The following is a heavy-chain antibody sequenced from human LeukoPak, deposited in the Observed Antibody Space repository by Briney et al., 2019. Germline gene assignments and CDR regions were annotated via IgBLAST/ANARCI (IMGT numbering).Heavy chain of an antibody. Sequence: ASVKVSCKASGYTFMSYGISWVRQAPGQGLEWMGWINTNTGNPTYAQGFTGRFVFSLDTSISTAYLQISSLKAEDTAVYYCARVHGGVANNLLDYWGQGTLVTVSS. D-gene: IGHD5-12*01. CDR2: INTNTGNP. CDR3: ARVHGGVANNLLDY. J-gene: IGHJ4*02. V-gene: IGHV7-4-1*02. CDR1: GYTFMSYG.